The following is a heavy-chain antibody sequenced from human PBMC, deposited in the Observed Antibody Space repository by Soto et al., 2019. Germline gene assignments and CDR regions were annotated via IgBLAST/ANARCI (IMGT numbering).Heavy chain of an antibody. CDR2: VFYTGRA. V-gene: IGHV4-59*01. CDR1: GGSLGSYY. J-gene: IGHJ6*02. Sequence: PSETLSLTCTVSGGSLGSYYWSWIRQPPGKGLEWIGYVFYTGRANYNASLKSRVTISVDTSKNQFSLKLSSVTAADTAVYYCARGDIVVVRHYYYGMDVWGQGTTVTVSS. CDR3: ARGDIVVVRHYYYGMDV. D-gene: IGHD2-2*01.